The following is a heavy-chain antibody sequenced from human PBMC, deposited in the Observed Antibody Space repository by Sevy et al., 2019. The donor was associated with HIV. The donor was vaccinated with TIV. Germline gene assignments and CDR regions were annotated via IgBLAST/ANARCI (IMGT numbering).Heavy chain of an antibody. Sequence: GGSLRLSCVASGFTFSDHYMEWVRQAPGKGLEWVGRTRNKADGYTTEYAASVKGRFTISRADSKNSLYVQMNSLKTEDTAVYYCATDAGIAAAGRVFDYWGQGTLVTVSS. CDR3: ATDAGIAAAGRVFDY. J-gene: IGHJ4*02. CDR2: TRNKADGYTT. V-gene: IGHV3-72*01. D-gene: IGHD6-13*01. CDR1: GFTFSDHY.